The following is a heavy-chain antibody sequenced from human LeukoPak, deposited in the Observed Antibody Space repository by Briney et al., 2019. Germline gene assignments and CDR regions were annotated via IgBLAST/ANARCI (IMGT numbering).Heavy chain of an antibody. CDR2: ISGSGGTT. Sequence: GGSLRLSCTASGFTFSNYAMNWVRQAPGKGLEWVSVISGSGGTTHYVDSVNGRFTISRDNSKSTLYLQMNSLRAEDTALYYCAKFSGVQYDRSTYSEYYYDLDVWGQGTTVTVSS. D-gene: IGHD3-22*01. J-gene: IGHJ6*02. CDR3: AKFSGVQYDRSTYSEYYYDLDV. V-gene: IGHV3-23*01. CDR1: GFTFSNYA.